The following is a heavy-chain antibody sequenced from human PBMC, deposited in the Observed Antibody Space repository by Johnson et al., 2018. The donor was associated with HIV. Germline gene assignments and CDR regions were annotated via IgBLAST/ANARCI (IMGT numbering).Heavy chain of an antibody. J-gene: IGHJ3*02. CDR1: GFTVSSNY. Sequence: EQLVESGGGLVQPGGSLRLSCAASGFTVSSNYMSWVRQAPGKGLEWVSVIYSGGSTYYADSVKGRYTISRDNSKNTLYLQMNSLSAEDTAVYYCARSEPSTLLGFGDNDAFDIWGQGTMVTVSS. D-gene: IGHD3-10*01. CDR2: IYSGGST. V-gene: IGHV3-66*01. CDR3: ARSEPSTLLGFGDNDAFDI.